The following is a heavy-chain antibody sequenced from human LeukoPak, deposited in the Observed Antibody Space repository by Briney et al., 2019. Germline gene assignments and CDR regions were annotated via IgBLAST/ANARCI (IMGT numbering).Heavy chain of an antibody. J-gene: IGHJ4*02. D-gene: IGHD2-15*01. CDR3: AKGLGYCGGSCYPDY. Sequence: GRSLRLSCAASGFTFDDYAMHWVRHAPGKGLEWVSGISWNSGSIGYADSVKGRFTISRDNAKNSLYLQMNSLRAEDTALYYCAKGLGYCGGSCYPDYWGQGTLVTVSS. V-gene: IGHV3-9*01. CDR1: GFTFDDYA. CDR2: ISWNSGSI.